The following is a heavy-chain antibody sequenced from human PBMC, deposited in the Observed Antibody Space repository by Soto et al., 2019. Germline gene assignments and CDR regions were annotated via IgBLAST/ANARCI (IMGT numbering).Heavy chain of an antibody. CDR3: AKDGGITIFGVVFNLDV. CDR2: VSGSGSST. J-gene: IGHJ6*02. CDR1: GFTFSNYA. D-gene: IGHD3-3*01. Sequence: GGSLRLSCAVSGFTFSNYAMSWVRQAPGKGLEWVSAVSGSGSSTYYADSVKGRFTISRDNSKNTLYLQMNSLRAEDTAVYYCAKDGGITIFGVVFNLDVWGQGTTVTVSS. V-gene: IGHV3-23*01.